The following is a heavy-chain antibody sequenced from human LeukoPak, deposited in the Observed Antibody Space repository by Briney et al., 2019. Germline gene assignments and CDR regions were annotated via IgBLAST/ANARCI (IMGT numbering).Heavy chain of an antibody. CDR2: IYYNGIT. D-gene: IGHD6-19*01. V-gene: IGHV4-59*01. CDR3: ARVVSGWYKYYFDY. Sequence: SETLSLTCTVSGGSISNSYWSWIRQPPGKGLRWIGYIYYNGITNYNPSLKSRVTISVDTSKNQFSLKLSSVTAADTAVYYCARVVSGWYKYYFDYWGQGTLVTVSS. J-gene: IGHJ4*02. CDR1: GGSISNSY.